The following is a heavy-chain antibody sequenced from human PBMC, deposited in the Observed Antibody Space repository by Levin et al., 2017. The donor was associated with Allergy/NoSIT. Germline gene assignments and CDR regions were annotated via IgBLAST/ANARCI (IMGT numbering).Heavy chain of an antibody. V-gene: IGHV3-23*01. Sequence: GGSLRLSCAASGFTFSSYAMSWVRQAPGKGLEWVSAIRGSGTRTYYADSVKGRFTISRENSKKTMYLQMNNLRVEDTALYYCARVGDGGYDQSYYYYYMDVWGKGTTVTVSS. D-gene: IGHD5-12*01. CDR2: IRGSGTRT. J-gene: IGHJ6*03. CDR3: ARVGDGGYDQSYYYYYMDV. CDR1: GFTFSSYA.